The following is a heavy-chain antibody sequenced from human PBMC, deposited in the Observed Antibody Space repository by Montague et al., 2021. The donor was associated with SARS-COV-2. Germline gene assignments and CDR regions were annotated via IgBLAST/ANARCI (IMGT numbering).Heavy chain of an antibody. CDR1: GDSVSSNSAT. J-gene: IGHJ6*02. CDR3: TSGREGNYNVMDV. D-gene: IGHD1-1*01. CDR2: PYYRSKWYN. Sequence: CAISGDSVSSNSATWNWVRQSPSRGLEWLGRPYYRSKWYNDYAVXVRGRVTINPDTSKNQFSLQLNSVTPEDTAIYYCTSGREGNYNVMDVWGQGTTVTVSS. V-gene: IGHV6-1*01.